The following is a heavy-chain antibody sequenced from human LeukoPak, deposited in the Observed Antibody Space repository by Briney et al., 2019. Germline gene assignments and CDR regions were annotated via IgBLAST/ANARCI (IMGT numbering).Heavy chain of an antibody. CDR1: GFTFSSYG. D-gene: IGHD2-2*01. V-gene: IGHV3-30*18. J-gene: IGHJ4*02. CDR2: ISYDGSNK. Sequence: PGRSLRLSCAASGFTFSSYGMHWVRQAPGKGLEWVAVISYDGSNKYYADSVKGRFTISRDNSKNTLYLQMNSLRAEDTAVYYCAKDIVVVPAAMPLPLGYWGQGTLVTVSS. CDR3: AKDIVVVPAAMPLPLGY.